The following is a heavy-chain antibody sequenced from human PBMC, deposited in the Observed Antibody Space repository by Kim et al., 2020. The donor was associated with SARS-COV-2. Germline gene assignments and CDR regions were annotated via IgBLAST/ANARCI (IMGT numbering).Heavy chain of an antibody. CDR3: ARDHASEPHDYSNDGPRY. J-gene: IGHJ4*02. D-gene: IGHD4-4*01. CDR2: INTNTGNP. CDR1: GYTFTSYA. Sequence: ASVKVSCKASGYTFTSYAMNWVRQAPGQGLEWMGWINTNTGNPTYAQGFTGRFVFSLDTSVSTAYLQISSLKAEDTAVYYCARDHASEPHDYSNDGPRYWGQGTLVTVSS. V-gene: IGHV7-4-1*02.